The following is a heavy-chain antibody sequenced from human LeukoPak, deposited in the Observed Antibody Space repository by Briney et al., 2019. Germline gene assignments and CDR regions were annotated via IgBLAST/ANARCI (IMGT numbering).Heavy chain of an antibody. CDR3: ARTATMRAFDI. V-gene: IGHV3-7*01. J-gene: IGHJ3*02. CDR2: IKQDGSEK. D-gene: IGHD5-12*01. Sequence: GGSLRLSCAASGFTCSSYWMSWVRQAPGKGLEWVANIKQDGSEKYYVDSVKGRFTISRDNAKNSLYLQMNSLRAEDTAVYYCARTATMRAFDIWGQGTMVTVSS. CDR1: GFTCSSYW.